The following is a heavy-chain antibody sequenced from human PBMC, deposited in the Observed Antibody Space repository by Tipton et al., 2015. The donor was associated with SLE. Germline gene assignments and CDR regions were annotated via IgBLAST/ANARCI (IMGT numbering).Heavy chain of an antibody. CDR3: ANGSYSSSWLDY. CDR1: GFTFSSYG. D-gene: IGHD6-13*01. J-gene: IGHJ4*02. Sequence: SLRLSCAASGFTFSSYGMHWVRQAPGKGLEWVAFIRCAGSNKYYADSVKGRFTISRDNSKNTLYLQMNSLRAEDTAVYYCANGSYSSSWLDYWGQGTLVTVSS. CDR2: IRCAGSNK. V-gene: IGHV3-30*02.